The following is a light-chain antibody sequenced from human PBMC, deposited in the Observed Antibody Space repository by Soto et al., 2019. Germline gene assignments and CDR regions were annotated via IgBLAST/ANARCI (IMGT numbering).Light chain of an antibody. CDR2: GAS. Sequence: ETVLTQSPGTLSLSPGERATLFCRASQSVSSNYLAWYQQKPRQAPRLLIYGASSRATGIPDRYSGSGSGTDFSLHISRLEPEDSAVYYCQQQGSSPPSWTFGQGTKVEIK. CDR3: QQQGSSPPSWT. V-gene: IGKV3-20*01. J-gene: IGKJ1*01. CDR1: QSVSSNY.